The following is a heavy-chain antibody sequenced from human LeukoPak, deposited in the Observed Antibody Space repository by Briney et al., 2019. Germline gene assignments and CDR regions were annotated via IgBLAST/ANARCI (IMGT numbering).Heavy chain of an antibody. CDR2: IYSGGST. CDR3: ARDGYDAGFDYYYGMDV. CDR1: GFTVSSNY. V-gene: IGHV3-66*01. Sequence: GGSLRLSCAASGFTVSSNYTSWVRQAPGKGLEWVSVIYSGGSTYYADSVKGRFTISRDNSKNTLYLQMNSLRAEDTAVYYCARDGYDAGFDYYYGMDVWGQGTTVTVSS. D-gene: IGHD3-10*01. J-gene: IGHJ6*02.